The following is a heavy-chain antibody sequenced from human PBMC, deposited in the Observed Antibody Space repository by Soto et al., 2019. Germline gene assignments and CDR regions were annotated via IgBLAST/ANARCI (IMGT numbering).Heavy chain of an antibody. CDR2: ISSSSSTI. V-gene: IGHV3-48*01. Sequence: GSLRLSCAASGFTFSSYSMNWVRQAPGKGLEWVSYISSSSSTIYYADSVKGRFTISRDNAKNSLYLQMNSLRAEDTAIYYCVKDGEAYNGVWDYFDHWGQGTLITVSS. D-gene: IGHD3-16*01. CDR1: GFTFSSYS. CDR3: VKDGEAYNGVWDYFDH. J-gene: IGHJ4*02.